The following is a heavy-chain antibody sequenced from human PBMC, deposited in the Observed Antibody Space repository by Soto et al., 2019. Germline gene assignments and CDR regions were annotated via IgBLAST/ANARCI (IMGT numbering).Heavy chain of an antibody. J-gene: IGHJ6*02. V-gene: IGHV3-74*01. CDR1: GLTFSTYW. Sequence: EVQLVESGGGLVQPGGSLRLSCAASGLTFSTYWMHWVRQPPGKGLVWVSRINNDGSNTAYADSVKGRFTISRDNAQSTLYLQKNSLRAEDKDVYYGARDPLIGSTDYGLDVWGQGTTVSVSS. CDR2: INNDGSNT. CDR3: ARDPLIGSTDYGLDV. D-gene: IGHD2-21*01.